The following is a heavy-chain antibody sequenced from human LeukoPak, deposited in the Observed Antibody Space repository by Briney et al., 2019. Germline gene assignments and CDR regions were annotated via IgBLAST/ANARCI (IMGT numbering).Heavy chain of an antibody. CDR1: GYTFTSYG. V-gene: IGHV1-18*01. CDR2: ISAYNGNT. CDR3: ARIRFLEWLLADYYYYYMDV. Sequence: ASVKVSCKASGYTFTSYGISWVRQAPGQGLEWMGWISAYNGNTNYAQKLQGRVTMTTDTSTSTAYMELRSLRSDDTAVYYCARIRFLEWLLADYYYYYMDVWGEGTTVTVSS. J-gene: IGHJ6*03. D-gene: IGHD3-3*01.